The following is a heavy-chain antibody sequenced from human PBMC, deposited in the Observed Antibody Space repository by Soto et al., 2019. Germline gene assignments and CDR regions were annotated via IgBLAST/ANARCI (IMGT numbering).Heavy chain of an antibody. CDR3: AGDPTSMIVVGNFDY. J-gene: IGHJ4*02. CDR1: GFTFSSHA. CDR2: ISGSGSST. Sequence: GGSLRLSCAASGFTFSSHAIYWVRQAPGKGLEWVSAISGSGSSTYYSHSVQGRFTISRDNSKKTLYLQMNSLRAEDTAVYYCAGDPTSMIVVGNFDYWGEGTLVTVSS. D-gene: IGHD3-22*01. V-gene: IGHV3-23*01.